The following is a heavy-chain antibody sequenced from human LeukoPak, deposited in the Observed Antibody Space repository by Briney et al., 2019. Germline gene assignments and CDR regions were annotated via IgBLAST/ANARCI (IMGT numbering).Heavy chain of an antibody. D-gene: IGHD4-17*01. V-gene: IGHV3-21*01. CDR3: ARGLYGDSAFDF. CDR2: ITISSSNI. CDR1: GFTFSTYS. J-gene: IGHJ4*02. Sequence: GGSLRLSCAASGFTFSTYSMSWVRQAPGKGLEWVSSITISSSNIYYADSVKGRFTISRDNAKNSLYLQMNSLRAEDTAVYYCARGLYGDSAFDFWGQGTLVTVSS.